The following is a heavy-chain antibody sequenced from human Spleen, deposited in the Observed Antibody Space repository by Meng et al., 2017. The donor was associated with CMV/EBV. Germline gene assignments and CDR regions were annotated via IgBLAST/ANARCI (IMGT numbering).Heavy chain of an antibody. D-gene: IGHD3-3*01. J-gene: IGHJ1*01. CDR1: GIHFSGEG. V-gene: IGHV3-33*06. CDR2: IWYNGNNK. CDR3: AKDGSSSGAYFQH. Sequence: ASGIHFSGEGMHWVRQAPGKGLEWVAVIWYNGNNKYYADSVKGRFTISRDNSKNTLYLQMNSLRAEDTAVYYCAKDGSSSGAYFQHWGQGTLVTVSS.